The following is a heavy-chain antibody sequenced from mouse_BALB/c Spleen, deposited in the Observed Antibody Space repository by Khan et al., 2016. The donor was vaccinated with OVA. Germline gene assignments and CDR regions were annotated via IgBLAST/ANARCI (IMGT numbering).Heavy chain of an antibody. D-gene: IGHD2-12*01. J-gene: IGHJ3*01. Sequence: VQLQQSGTVLARPGSSVKMSCKTSGYSFTNYLIHWVKQRPGQGLEWIGDIYPGNSETTYNQKFKDKAKLTADTSASTAYMELSSLTNEDFAVYYCTRGGYSSFAYWGQGTLVTVSA. V-gene: IGHV1-5*01. CDR2: IYPGNSET. CDR1: GYSFTNYL. CDR3: TRGGYSSFAY.